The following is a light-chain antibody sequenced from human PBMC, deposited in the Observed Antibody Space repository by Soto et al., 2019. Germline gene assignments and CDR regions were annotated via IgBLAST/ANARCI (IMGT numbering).Light chain of an antibody. Sequence: QSALTQPPSASGSPGQSVTISCTGTSSDIGGYSYVSWYQQHPGKAPKIIIYEVSKRPSGVPDRFSGSKSGNTASLTVSGLQAEDEADYYCSSDAGGNIWHYVFGTGTKVTVL. CDR3: SSDAGGNIWHYV. J-gene: IGLJ1*01. V-gene: IGLV2-8*01. CDR1: SSDIGGYSY. CDR2: EVS.